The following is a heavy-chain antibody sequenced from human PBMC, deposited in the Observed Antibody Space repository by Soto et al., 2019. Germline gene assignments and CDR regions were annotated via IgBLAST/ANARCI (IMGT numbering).Heavy chain of an antibody. Sequence: ASVKVSCKASGYTFTGYYMRWVRQAPGQGLEWMGWINPNSGGTNYAQKFQGWVTMTRDTSISTAYVELSRLRSDDTAVYYCAREGQQLGGKAFDIWGQGTMVTVSS. V-gene: IGHV1-2*04. D-gene: IGHD6-13*01. J-gene: IGHJ3*02. CDR3: AREGQQLGGKAFDI. CDR1: GYTFTGYY. CDR2: INPNSGGT.